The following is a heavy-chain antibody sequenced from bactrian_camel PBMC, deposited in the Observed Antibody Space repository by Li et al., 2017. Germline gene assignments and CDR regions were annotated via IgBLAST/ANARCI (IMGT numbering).Heavy chain of an antibody. V-gene: IGHV3S54*01. D-gene: IGHD6*01. Sequence: VQLVESGGGSVETGGSLSLSCIASGYRVDRDGCMGWFHQLPGKFRVEERVEIAIVSTGTLGTLYGDSVKGRFTISRDSAKNTVYLQMNNLQPEDTATYYCAEGRGSRGEHCYSLNYWGQGTQVTVS. CDR1: GYRVDRDGC. CDR3: AEGRGSRGEHCYSLNY. J-gene: IGHJ4*01. CDR2: VSTGTLGT.